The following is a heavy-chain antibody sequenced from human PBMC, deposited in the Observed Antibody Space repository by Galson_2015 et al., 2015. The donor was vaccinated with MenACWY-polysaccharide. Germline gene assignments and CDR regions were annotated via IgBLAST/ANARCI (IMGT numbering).Heavy chain of an antibody. CDR2: IYYSGST. CDR3: ARVAHTRGYSYGYPGDSLFDY. V-gene: IGHV4-59*01. CDR1: GGSISSYY. Sequence: ETLSLTCTVSGGSISSYYWSWIRQPPGKGLEWIGYIYYSGSTNYNPSLKSRVTISVDTSKNQFSLKLSSVTAADTAVYYCARVAHTRGYSYGYPGDSLFDYWGQGTLVTVSS. J-gene: IGHJ4*02. D-gene: IGHD5-18*01.